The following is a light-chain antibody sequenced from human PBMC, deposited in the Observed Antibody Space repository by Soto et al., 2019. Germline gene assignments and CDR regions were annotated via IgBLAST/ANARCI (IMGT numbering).Light chain of an antibody. CDR2: GAT. Sequence: EIVMTQSPATLSVSQGERATLSCRASQSVSSYLAWYQQKPGQAPRLLIYGATTRATGIPARFSGSGSGTDFTLTISRLEPEDFAVYYCQQYGSSPTFGQGTKVDIK. V-gene: IGKV3-20*01. CDR1: QSVSSY. CDR3: QQYGSSPT. J-gene: IGKJ1*01.